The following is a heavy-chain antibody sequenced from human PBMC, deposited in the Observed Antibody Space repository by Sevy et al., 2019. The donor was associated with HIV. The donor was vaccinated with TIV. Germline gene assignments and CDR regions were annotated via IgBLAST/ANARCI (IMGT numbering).Heavy chain of an antibody. CDR1: GFTFVTYA. D-gene: IGHD3-22*01. Sequence: GGSLRLSCEASGFTFVTYAMNWVRQAPGKGLEWVSGISGSGGSTYYADSVKGRFTISRDNAKNSLYLQMNSLRAEDTAVYYCASVLYYYDSSGYAQGIDAFDIWGQGTMVTVSS. J-gene: IGHJ3*02. V-gene: IGHV3-23*01. CDR3: ASVLYYYDSSGYAQGIDAFDI. CDR2: ISGSGGST.